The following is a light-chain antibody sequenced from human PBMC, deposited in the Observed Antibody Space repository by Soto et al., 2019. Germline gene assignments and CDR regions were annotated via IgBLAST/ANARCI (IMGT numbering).Light chain of an antibody. V-gene: IGKV3-11*01. CDR2: GAS. Sequence: DIVLTQSPATLSLSPGEIATLCCRAIQSVSLSLAWYQQKPGQAPRLLIYGASNRATGIPARFSGSGSGTDFTLTISSLEPEDFAVYYCHQRTNWPITFGQGTRLEVK. J-gene: IGKJ5*01. CDR3: HQRTNWPIT. CDR1: QSVSLS.